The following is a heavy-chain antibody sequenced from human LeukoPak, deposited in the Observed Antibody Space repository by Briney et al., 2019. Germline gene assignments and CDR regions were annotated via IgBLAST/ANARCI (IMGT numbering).Heavy chain of an antibody. V-gene: IGHV1-69*04. D-gene: IGHD3-22*01. Sequence: SVKVSCKASGGTFSSYAISWVRQAPGQGLEWMGRIIPILGIANYAQKFQGRVTITADKSTSTAYMELSSLRPEDTAVYYCARDRYYYDSSGYYLKRSHLDYWGQGTLVTVSS. CDR3: ARDRYYYDSSGYYLKRSHLDY. CDR2: IIPILGIA. CDR1: GGTFSSYA. J-gene: IGHJ4*02.